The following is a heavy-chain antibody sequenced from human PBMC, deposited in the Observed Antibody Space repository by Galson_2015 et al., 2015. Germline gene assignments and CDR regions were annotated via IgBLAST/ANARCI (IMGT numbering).Heavy chain of an antibody. J-gene: IGHJ3*02. Sequence: SVKVSCKASGGTFSSYAISWVRQAPGQGLEWMGGIIPIFGTANYAQKFQGRVTITADESTSTAYMELSSLRSEDTAVYYRASPDDSSGYDDAFEIWGQGTMVTVSS. D-gene: IGHD3-22*01. CDR3: ASPDDSSGYDDAFEI. CDR1: GGTFSSYA. CDR2: IIPIFGTA. V-gene: IGHV1-69*13.